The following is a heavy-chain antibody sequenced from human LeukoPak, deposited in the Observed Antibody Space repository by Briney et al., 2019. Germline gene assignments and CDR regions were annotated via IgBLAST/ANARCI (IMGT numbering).Heavy chain of an antibody. CDR3: ARKPYDSSGYYYRSHYGMDV. CDR2: INPNSGGT. J-gene: IGHJ6*02. V-gene: IGHV1-2*02. D-gene: IGHD3-22*01. Sequence: ASVKVSCKASGYTFTGYYMHWVRQAPGQGLEWMGWINPNSGGTNYAQKFQGRVTMTRDTSISTAYMELSRLRSDDTAVYYCARKPYDSSGYYYRSHYGMDVWGQGTTVTVSS. CDR1: GYTFTGYY.